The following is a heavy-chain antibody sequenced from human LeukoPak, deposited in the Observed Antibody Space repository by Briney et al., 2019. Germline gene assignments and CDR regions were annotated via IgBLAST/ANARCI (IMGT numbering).Heavy chain of an antibody. Sequence: ASVKVSCKASGYTFTDYYIHWVRQAPGQGLEWMGLINPNSGGTDYAQKFQGRVSMIRDTSVSTVYMELSRLGSDDAAVYFCASDPRGGTYSGSSSWGQGTLVTVSS. V-gene: IGHV1-2*02. D-gene: IGHD1-26*01. J-gene: IGHJ5*02. CDR2: INPNSGGT. CDR3: ASDPRGGTYSGSSS. CDR1: GYTFTDYY.